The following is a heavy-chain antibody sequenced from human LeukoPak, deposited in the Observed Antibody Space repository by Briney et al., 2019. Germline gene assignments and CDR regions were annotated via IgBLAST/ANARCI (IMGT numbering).Heavy chain of an antibody. CDR3: ARNYYDSSGYYYTIDY. CDR2: ISGSGDST. Sequence: GGSLRLSCAASGFTFSSYAMSWVRQAPGKGLEWVSAISGSGDSTYYADSVKGRFTISRDNSKNTLNLQMNSLRAEDTAVYYCARNYYDSSGYYYTIDYWGQGTLVTVSS. D-gene: IGHD3-22*01. CDR1: GFTFSSYA. J-gene: IGHJ4*02. V-gene: IGHV3-23*01.